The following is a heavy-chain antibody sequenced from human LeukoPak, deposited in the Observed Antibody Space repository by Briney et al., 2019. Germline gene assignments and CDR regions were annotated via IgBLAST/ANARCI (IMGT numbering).Heavy chain of an antibody. CDR2: ISWNGGSI. V-gene: IGHV3-9*03. Sequence: GGSLRLSCAASGFTFDDYAMHWVRQAPGKGLEWVSGISWNGGSIGYADSVKGRFTIPRDNAKNSLYLQMNSLRAEDMALYYCAKDEFVASDFTGAFDIWGQGTMVTVSS. J-gene: IGHJ3*02. CDR1: GFTFDDYA. CDR3: AKDEFVASDFTGAFDI. D-gene: IGHD2-8*02.